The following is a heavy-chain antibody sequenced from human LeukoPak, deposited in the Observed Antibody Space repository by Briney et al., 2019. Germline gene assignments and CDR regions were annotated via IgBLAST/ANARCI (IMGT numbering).Heavy chain of an antibody. Sequence: PGGSLRLSCAASGFTFSNAWMSWVRQAPGKGLEWVGRIKSKTDGGTTDYAAPVKGRFTISRDDSKNTPYLQMNSLRAEDTAVYYCARACGGDCRRGAFDIWGQGTMVTVSS. CDR1: GFTFSNAW. J-gene: IGHJ3*02. D-gene: IGHD2-21*02. V-gene: IGHV3-15*01. CDR2: IKSKTDGGTT. CDR3: ARACGGDCRRGAFDI.